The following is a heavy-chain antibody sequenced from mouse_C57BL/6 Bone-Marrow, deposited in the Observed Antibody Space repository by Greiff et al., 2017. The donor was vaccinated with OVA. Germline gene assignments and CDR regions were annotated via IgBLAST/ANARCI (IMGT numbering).Heavy chain of an antibody. Sequence: EVHLVESGGGLVQPGASLKLSCESNEYAFPSHDMSWVRKTPEKRLELVAAINSDGGSTYYPDTMEGRFIISRANTKNTLYLQMSSLRSEDTAVYDCARQRSGYWYFDVWGTGTTVTVSS. CDR1: EYAFPSHD. CDR3: ARQRSGYWYFDV. D-gene: IGHD1-3*01. CDR2: INSDGGST. V-gene: IGHV5-2*01. J-gene: IGHJ1*03.